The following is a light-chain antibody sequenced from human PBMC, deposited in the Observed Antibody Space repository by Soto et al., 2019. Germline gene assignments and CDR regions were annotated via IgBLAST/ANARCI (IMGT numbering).Light chain of an antibody. J-gene: IGLJ2*01. CDR3: SSYTSSSTVV. CDR2: DVS. V-gene: IGLV2-14*01. CDR1: SSDVGGYNY. Sequence: QSALTQPASVSGSPGQSITISCTRTSSDVGGYNYVSWYQQHPGKAPKLMIDDVSNRPSGVSNRFSGSKSGNTASLTISGLQAEDEADYYFSSYTSSSTVVFGGGTKRTVL.